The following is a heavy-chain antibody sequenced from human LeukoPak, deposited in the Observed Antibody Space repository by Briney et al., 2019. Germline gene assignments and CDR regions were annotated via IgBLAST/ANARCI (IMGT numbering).Heavy chain of an antibody. J-gene: IGHJ5*02. V-gene: IGHV4-34*01. CDR1: GGSFSGYY. D-gene: IGHD6-19*01. CDR3: ARPGNSSGWNIGDNWFDP. CDR2: INHSGST. Sequence: SETLSLTCAVYGGSFSGYYWSWIRQPPGKGLEWIGEINHSGSTNYNPSLKSRVTISVDTSKNQFSLKLSSVTAADTAVYYCARPGNSSGWNIGDNWFDPWGQGTLVTVSS.